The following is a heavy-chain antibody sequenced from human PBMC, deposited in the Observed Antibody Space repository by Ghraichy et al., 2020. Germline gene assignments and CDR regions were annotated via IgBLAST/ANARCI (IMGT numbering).Heavy chain of an antibody. CDR3: ARWSSSWYNYYYYYYGMDV. V-gene: IGHV1-18*04. D-gene: IGHD6-13*01. Sequence: ASVKVSCKASGYTFTSYGISWVRQAPGQGLEWMGWISAYNGNTNYAQKLQGRVTMTTDTSTSTAYMELRSLRSDDTAVYYCARWSSSWYNYYYYYYGMDVWGQGTTVTVSS. CDR2: ISAYNGNT. J-gene: IGHJ6*02. CDR1: GYTFTSYG.